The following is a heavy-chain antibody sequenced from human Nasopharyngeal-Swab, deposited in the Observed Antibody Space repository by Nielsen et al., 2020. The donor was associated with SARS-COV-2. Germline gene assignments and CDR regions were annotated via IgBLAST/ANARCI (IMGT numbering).Heavy chain of an antibody. CDR2: MNPNSGNT. Sequence: ASVKVSCKASGYTFTSYDINWVRQATGQGLEWMGWMNPNSGNTGYAQKFQGRVTMTRNTSISTAYMELSSLRSEDTAVYYCARVHLDILTGYYYYYYYMDVWGKGTTVTVSS. CDR3: ARVHLDILTGYYYYYYYMDV. J-gene: IGHJ6*03. CDR1: GYTFTSYD. D-gene: IGHD3-9*01. V-gene: IGHV1-8*01.